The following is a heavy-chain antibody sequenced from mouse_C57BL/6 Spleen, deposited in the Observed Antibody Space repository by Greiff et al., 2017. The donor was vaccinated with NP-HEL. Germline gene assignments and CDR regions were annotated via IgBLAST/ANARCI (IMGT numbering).Heavy chain of an antibody. V-gene: IGHV1-5*01. J-gene: IGHJ1*03. CDR2: IYPGNSDT. CDR3: TRNSLIAYGNLGYFDV. CDR1: GYTFTSYW. Sequence: VQLQQSGTVLARPGASVKMSCKTSGYTFTSYWMHWVKQRPGQGLEWIGAIYPGNSDTSYNQKFKGKAKLTAVTSASTAYMELSSLTNEGSAVYYCTRNSLIAYGNLGYFDVWGTGTTVTVSS. D-gene: IGHD1-1*01.